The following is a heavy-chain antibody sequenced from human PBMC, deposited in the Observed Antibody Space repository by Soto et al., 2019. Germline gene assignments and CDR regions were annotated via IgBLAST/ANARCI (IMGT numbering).Heavy chain of an antibody. V-gene: IGHV1-18*01. D-gene: IGHD3-3*01. CDR3: ARDTPVTIFGVVTHYFDY. CDR2: ISAYNGNT. CDR1: GYTFTSYG. Sequence: ASVKVSCKASGYTFTSYGISWVRQAPGQGLEWMGWISAYNGNTNYAQKLQGRVTMTTDTSTSTAYMELRSLRSDDTAVYYCARDTPVTIFGVVTHYFDYWGQGTLVTVSS. J-gene: IGHJ4*02.